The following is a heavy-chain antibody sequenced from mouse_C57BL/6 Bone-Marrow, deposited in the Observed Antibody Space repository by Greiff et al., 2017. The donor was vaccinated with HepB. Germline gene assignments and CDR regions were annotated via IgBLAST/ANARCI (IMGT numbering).Heavy chain of an antibody. J-gene: IGHJ2*01. CDR3: ARHGIPYFDY. V-gene: IGHV5-6*01. D-gene: IGHD4-1*01. Sequence: EVKLQESGGDLVKPGGSLKLSCAASGFTFSSYGMSWVRQTPDKRLEWVATISSGGSYTYYPDSVKGRFTISRDNAKNTLYLQMSSLKSEDTAMYYCARHGIPYFDYWGQGTTLTVSS. CDR1: GFTFSSYG. CDR2: ISSGGSYT.